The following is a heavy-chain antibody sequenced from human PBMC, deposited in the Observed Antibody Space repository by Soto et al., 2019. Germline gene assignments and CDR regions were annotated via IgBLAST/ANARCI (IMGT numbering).Heavy chain of an antibody. Sequence: QVQLQQWGAGLLKPSETLSLTCAVYGGSFSGYYWSWIRQPPGKGLEWIGEINHSGSTNYNPSLKSPVTISVDTSKNQFSLKLSSVTAADTAVYYCARGRGRSVYLDYWGQGTLVTVSS. CDR1: GGSFSGYY. J-gene: IGHJ4*02. CDR2: INHSGST. V-gene: IGHV4-34*01. CDR3: ARGRGRSVYLDY. D-gene: IGHD2-15*01.